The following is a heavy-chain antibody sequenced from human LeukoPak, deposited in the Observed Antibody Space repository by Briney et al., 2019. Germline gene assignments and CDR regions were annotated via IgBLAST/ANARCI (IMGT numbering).Heavy chain of an antibody. Sequence: SETLSLTCTVSGGSISSSTYDWGWIRQPPGKGLEWIGSIYYSGSTYYNPSLKSRVTISVDTSNNQFSLKLSSVTAADTGVYYCARGPAGGWLTVRRNWFDPWGQGTLVTVSS. CDR1: GGSISSSTYD. V-gene: IGHV4-39*01. D-gene: IGHD3-10*01. J-gene: IGHJ5*02. CDR2: IYYSGST. CDR3: ARGPAGGWLTVRRNWFDP.